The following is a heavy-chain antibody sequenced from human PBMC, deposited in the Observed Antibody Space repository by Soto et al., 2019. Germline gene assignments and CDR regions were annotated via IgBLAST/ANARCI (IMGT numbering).Heavy chain of an antibody. J-gene: IGHJ4*02. CDR3: ARDIAARRDFDY. D-gene: IGHD6-6*01. V-gene: IGHV1-18*04. CDR2: ISAYNGNT. Sequence: ASVQVSCKSYVYAFTSYGSSWVRQAPGQGLEWMGWISAYNGNTNYAQKLQGRVTMTTDTSTSTAYMELRSLRSDDTAVYYCARDIAARRDFDYWGQGTLVTVSS. CDR1: VYAFTSYG.